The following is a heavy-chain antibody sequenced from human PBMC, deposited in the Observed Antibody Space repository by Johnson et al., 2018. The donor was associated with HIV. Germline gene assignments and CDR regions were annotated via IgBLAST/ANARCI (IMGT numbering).Heavy chain of an antibody. J-gene: IGHJ3*02. CDR1: GFTFSRFG. CDR3: ARGGEGSWELPTTNAFDI. Sequence: QMPPVESGGGLVQPGRSLRLSCVASGFTFSRFGMHWVRQAPGKGLEWVAFIRYDGSDKYYADSVKGRFTISRDNSKNTLYLQMNSLRAEDTAVYYCARGGEGSWELPTTNAFDIWGQGTMVTVSS. V-gene: IGHV3-30*02. D-gene: IGHD1-26*01. CDR2: IRYDGSDK.